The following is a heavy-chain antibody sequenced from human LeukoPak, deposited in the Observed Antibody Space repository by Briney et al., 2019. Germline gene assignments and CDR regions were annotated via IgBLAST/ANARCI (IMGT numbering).Heavy chain of an antibody. CDR3: ARAGVTIFGVAPVDY. CDR2: IYYSGST. D-gene: IGHD3-3*01. J-gene: IGHJ4*02. V-gene: IGHV4-30-4*01. Sequence: SQTLSLTCTVSGGSISSGDYYWSWIRQPPGKGLEWIGYIYYSGSTYYNPSLKSRVTISVDTSKNQFSLKLSSVTAADTAVYYCARAGVTIFGVAPVDYWGQGTLVTVSS. CDR1: GGSISSGDYY.